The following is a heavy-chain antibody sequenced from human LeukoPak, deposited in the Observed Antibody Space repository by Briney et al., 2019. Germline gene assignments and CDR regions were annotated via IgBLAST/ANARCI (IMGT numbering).Heavy chain of an antibody. CDR3: ARLRYSYGSVDY. CDR1: GGSISSYY. CDR2: IYYSGST. D-gene: IGHD5-18*01. V-gene: IGHV4-59*08. J-gene: IGHJ4*02. Sequence: SETLSLTCTVSGGSISSYYWSWIRQPPGKGLEWIGYIYYSGSTNYNPSLKGRVTISVDTSKNQFSLKLSSVTAADTAVYYCARLRYSYGSVDYWGQGTLVTVSS.